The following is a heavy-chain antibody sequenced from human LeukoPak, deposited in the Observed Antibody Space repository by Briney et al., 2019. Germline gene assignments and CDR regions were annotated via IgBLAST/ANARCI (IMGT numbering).Heavy chain of an antibody. CDR1: GGSISSSNW. D-gene: IGHD6-19*01. CDR3: ARAFVSSGWGYYYYYYMDV. CDR2: IYHSGST. Sequence: KSSETLSLTCAVSGGSISSSNWWSWVRQPPGKGLEWIGEIYHSGSTNYNPSLKSRVTISVDKSKNQFSLKLSSVTAADTAVYYCARAFVSSGWGYYYYYYMDVWGKGTTVTVSS. V-gene: IGHV4-4*02. J-gene: IGHJ6*03.